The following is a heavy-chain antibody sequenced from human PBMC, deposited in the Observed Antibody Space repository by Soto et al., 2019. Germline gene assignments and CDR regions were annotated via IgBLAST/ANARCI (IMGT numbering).Heavy chain of an antibody. CDR1: GFTFSSYE. J-gene: IGHJ3*02. CDR2: ISSSGSTI. D-gene: IGHD3-3*01. CDR3: ARDKRESTIFGVVINAFDI. V-gene: IGHV3-48*03. Sequence: GGSLRLSCAASGFTFSSYEMNWVRQAPGKGLEWVSYISSSGSTIYYADSVKGRFTISRDNAKNSLYLQMNSVRAEDTAVYYCARDKRESTIFGVVINAFDIWGQGTMVTVSS.